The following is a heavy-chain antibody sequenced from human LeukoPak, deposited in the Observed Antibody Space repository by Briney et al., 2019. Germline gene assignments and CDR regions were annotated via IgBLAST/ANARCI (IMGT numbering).Heavy chain of an antibody. Sequence: PSETLSLTCTVSGGSISNSSSYWGWIRQPPGKGLEWIGGMHYTGNTYYNPSLKSRVTISVDTSRSQISLRLTSVTAADTAVYYCARWGRSGNGQQWLVRSRHYYGMDVWGQGTTVTVSS. CDR3: ARWGRSGNGQQWLVRSRHYYGMDV. V-gene: IGHV4-39*01. CDR2: MHYTGNT. J-gene: IGHJ6*02. D-gene: IGHD6-19*01. CDR1: GGSISNSSSY.